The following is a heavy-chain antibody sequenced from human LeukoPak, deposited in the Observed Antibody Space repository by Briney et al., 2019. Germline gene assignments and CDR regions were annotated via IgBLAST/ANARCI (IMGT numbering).Heavy chain of an antibody. CDR1: GYTFTSYA. D-gene: IGHD3-22*01. J-gene: IGHJ3*02. CDR2: ISAYDGDT. CDR3: ARDYYYYDSSGSTDDTFDI. Sequence: GASVKVSCKASGYTFTSYAMHWVRQAPGQGLEWMGWISAYDGDTNYAQELQGRVTMTTDTSASIAYMDLRSLRSDDTAMYYCARDYYYYDSSGSTDDTFDIWGQGTMVTVSS. V-gene: IGHV1-18*01.